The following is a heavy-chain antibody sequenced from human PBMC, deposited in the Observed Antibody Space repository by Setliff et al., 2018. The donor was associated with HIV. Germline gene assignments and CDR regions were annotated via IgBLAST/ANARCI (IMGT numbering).Heavy chain of an antibody. V-gene: IGHV3-48*01. CDR3: ARDLNWGFDY. J-gene: IGHJ4*02. Sequence: PSETLSLTCTVSGGSINISSYYWGWIRQPPGKGLEWVSYISGDTRIINYADSVKGRFTISRDNAKNSLYLQMNSLRVEDTALYYCARDLNWGFDYWGQGTLVTVSS. D-gene: IGHD7-27*01. CDR1: GGSINISSYY. CDR2: ISGDTRII.